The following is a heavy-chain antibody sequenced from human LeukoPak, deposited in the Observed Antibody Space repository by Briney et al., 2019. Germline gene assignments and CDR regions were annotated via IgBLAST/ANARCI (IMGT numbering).Heavy chain of an antibody. Sequence: SETLSLTCTVSGGSISSYYWSWIRQPPGKGLEWIGYIYYSGSTNYNPSLKSRVTISVDTSKNQFSLKLSSVTAADTAVYYCARVSKSNVEMAYNSHFDYWGQGTLVTVSS. V-gene: IGHV4-59*01. CDR3: ARVSKSNVEMAYNSHFDY. CDR1: GGSISSYY. D-gene: IGHD5-24*01. J-gene: IGHJ4*02. CDR2: IYYSGST.